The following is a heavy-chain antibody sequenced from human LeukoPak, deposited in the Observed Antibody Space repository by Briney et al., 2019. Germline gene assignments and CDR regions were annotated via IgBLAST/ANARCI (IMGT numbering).Heavy chain of an antibody. CDR2: IYPGDSDT. Sequence: GESLEISCKGSGYSFTSYWIGWVRPLPGKGLEWMGIIYPGDSDTRYSPSFQGQVTISADKSISTAYLQWSSLKASDTAMYYCARQGTGYSNWFDPWGQGTLVTVSS. CDR1: GYSFTSYW. D-gene: IGHD3/OR15-3a*01. V-gene: IGHV5-51*01. J-gene: IGHJ5*02. CDR3: ARQGTGYSNWFDP.